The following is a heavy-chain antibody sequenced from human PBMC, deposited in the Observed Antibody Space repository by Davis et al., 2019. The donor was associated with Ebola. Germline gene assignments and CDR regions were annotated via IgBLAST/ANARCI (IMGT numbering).Heavy chain of an antibody. V-gene: IGHV1-18*01. CDR1: GGTFSSYA. CDR3: ARGSLPMVNWFDP. D-gene: IGHD3-10*01. J-gene: IGHJ5*02. Sequence: ASVKVSCKASGGTFSSYAISWVRQAPGQGLEWMGWISAYNGNTNYAQKLQGRVTMTTDTSTSTAYMELRSLRSDDTAVYYCARGSLPMVNWFDPWGQGTLVTVSS. CDR2: ISAYNGNT.